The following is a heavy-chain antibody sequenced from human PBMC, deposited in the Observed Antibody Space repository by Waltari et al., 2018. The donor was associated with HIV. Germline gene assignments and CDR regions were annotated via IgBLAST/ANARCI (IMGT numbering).Heavy chain of an antibody. J-gene: IGHJ6*02. CDR3: ARDWGSLRDDYYYYGMDV. D-gene: IGHD3-16*01. CDR2: ISNDGSNK. CDR1: GLTFSRYA. Sequence: QVQLVESGGGVVQPGRSLRLSCAASGLTFSRYAMHWVRQAPGKGLEWVAVISNDGSNKYYADSVKGRFTISRDNSKNTLYLQMNSLRAEDTAVYYCARDWGSLRDDYYYYGMDVWGQGTTVTVSS. V-gene: IGHV3-30*04.